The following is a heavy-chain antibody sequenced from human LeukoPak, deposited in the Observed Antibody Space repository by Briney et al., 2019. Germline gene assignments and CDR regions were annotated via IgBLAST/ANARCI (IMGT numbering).Heavy chain of an antibody. Sequence: SETLSLTCAVYGGSFSGYYWSWIRQPPGKGLEWIGEINHSGSTNYNPSLKSRVTISVDTSKNQFSLKLSSVTAADTAVYYCARRGAEEMATTRLHYYYGMDVWGQGTTVTVSS. CDR1: GGSFSGYY. D-gene: IGHD1-1*01. J-gene: IGHJ6*02. V-gene: IGHV4-34*01. CDR3: ARRGAEEMATTRLHYYYGMDV. CDR2: INHSGST.